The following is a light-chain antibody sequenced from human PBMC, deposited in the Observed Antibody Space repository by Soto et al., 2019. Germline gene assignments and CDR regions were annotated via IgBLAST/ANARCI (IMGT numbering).Light chain of an antibody. CDR1: STDFVSYNR. J-gene: IGLJ1*01. Sequence: QSVLTQPPSVSGSPGQSVTISCTGTSTDFVSYNRVSWYQQPPGTAPKLIIYEASNRPSGVPDRFSGSKSGNTASLTISGLQAADEADYYCSLYTSENTYVFXTGTNVTVL. CDR3: SLYTSENTYV. V-gene: IGLV2-18*01. CDR2: EAS.